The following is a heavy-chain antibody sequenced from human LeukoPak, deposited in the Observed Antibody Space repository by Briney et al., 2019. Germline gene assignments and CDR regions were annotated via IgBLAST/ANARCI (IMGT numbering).Heavy chain of an antibody. V-gene: IGHV3-53*01. CDR2: IFSGDST. J-gene: IGHJ4*02. D-gene: IGHD3-22*01. CDR3: ALTYYFDRRGYSYFDY. Sequence: QPGGSLRLSCEVSGFSVDGNYMTWVRQVPGRGLEWVALIFSGDSTDYPDSVKGRFTISRDKSKNSLHLQMDSLRPEDTAMYYCALTYYFDRRGYSYFDYWGQGALVTVSS. CDR1: GFSVDGNY.